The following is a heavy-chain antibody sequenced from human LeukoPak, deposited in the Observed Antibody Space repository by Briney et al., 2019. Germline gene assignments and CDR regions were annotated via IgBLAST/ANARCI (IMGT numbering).Heavy chain of an antibody. V-gene: IGHV3-30*04. Sequence: PGGSLRLSCSASGFTFGTYAMHWVRQAPGKGLEWVAVVFDERNKFVADSVKGRFTMSRDNFKNTLYLQMNSLRDEDTAVYYCARDPIAAEPDYFDYWGQGTLVTVSS. D-gene: IGHD6-25*01. J-gene: IGHJ4*02. CDR2: VFDERNK. CDR3: ARDPIAAEPDYFDY. CDR1: GFTFGTYA.